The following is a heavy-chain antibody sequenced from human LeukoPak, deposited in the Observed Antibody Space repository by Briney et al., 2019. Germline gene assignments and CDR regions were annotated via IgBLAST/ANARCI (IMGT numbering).Heavy chain of an antibody. D-gene: IGHD3-3*01. J-gene: IGHJ4*02. CDR2: ISSSSSTI. V-gene: IGHV3-48*01. Sequence: NPGGSLRLSCAASGFTFSSYSMNWVRQAPGKGLEWVSYISSSSSTIYYADSVKGRFTISRDNAENSLYLQMNSLRAEDTAVYYCARDASPYDFWSGPPVGWGQGTLVTVSS. CDR1: GFTFSSYS. CDR3: ARDASPYDFWSGPPVG.